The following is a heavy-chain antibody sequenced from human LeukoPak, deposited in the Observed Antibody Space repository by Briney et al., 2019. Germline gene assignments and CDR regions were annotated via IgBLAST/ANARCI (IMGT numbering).Heavy chain of an antibody. CDR3: ARVTDGYSPGC. CDR2: FCYSGST. V-gene: IGHV4-39*07. J-gene: IGHJ4*02. Sequence: SETLSLTCTVSGGSISSSSFCWGWIRQPPGKGLEWIGSFCYSGSTYYNPSLKSRVTISVDTSKNQFSQKLSSVTAADTAVYFCARVTDGYSPGCWGRGTLVTVSS. D-gene: IGHD5-24*01. CDR1: GGSISSSSFC.